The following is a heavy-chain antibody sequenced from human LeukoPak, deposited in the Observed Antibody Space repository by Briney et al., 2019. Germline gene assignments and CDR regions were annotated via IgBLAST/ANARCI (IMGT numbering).Heavy chain of an antibody. Sequence: TSETLSLTCTVSGAPLNFYYLSWIRHSAEKGLEWIGRIYTRGNTNYNPSLKSRVTLSVDTSRNQFSLMLSSVTAADTAVYYCAKESRFGGASGSHHFDYWGQGVLVTVSS. V-gene: IGHV4-4*07. CDR1: GAPLNFYY. CDR2: IYTRGNT. J-gene: IGHJ4*02. CDR3: AKESRFGGASGSHHFDY. D-gene: IGHD3-10*01.